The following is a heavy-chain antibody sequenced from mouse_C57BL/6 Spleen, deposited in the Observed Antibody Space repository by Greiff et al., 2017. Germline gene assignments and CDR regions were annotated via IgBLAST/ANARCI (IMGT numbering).Heavy chain of an antibody. V-gene: IGHV7-3*01. D-gene: IGHD1-1*01. CDR1: GFTFTDYY. J-gene: IGHJ1*03. CDR3: ARNYYGIGYFDV. CDR2: IRNKANGYTT. Sequence: EVKLVESGGGLVQPGGSLSLSCAASGFTFTDYYMSWVRQPPGKALEWLGFIRNKANGYTTESIASVKGRFTISRDNSQSILERQMNALRAEERATYYCARNYYGIGYFDVWGTGTTVTVSS.